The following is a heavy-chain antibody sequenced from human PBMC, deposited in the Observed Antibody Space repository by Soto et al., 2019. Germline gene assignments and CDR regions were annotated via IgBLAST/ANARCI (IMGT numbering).Heavy chain of an antibody. CDR3: ARAPLVLGPITTTGDASLRVFDY. CDR1: GDXFXXXX. Sequence: ASVKVSSKASGDXFXXXXXHWLRQTPGQGFEGMGGEANTDGAPTHSHTLKYRVLMTSDTSISPVFMQLNNLRSDDSALYYCARAPLVLGPITTTGDASLRVFDYWGQGTLVTASS. CDR2: EANTDGAP. J-gene: IGHJ4*02. D-gene: IGHD3-3*01. V-gene: IGHV1-2*02.